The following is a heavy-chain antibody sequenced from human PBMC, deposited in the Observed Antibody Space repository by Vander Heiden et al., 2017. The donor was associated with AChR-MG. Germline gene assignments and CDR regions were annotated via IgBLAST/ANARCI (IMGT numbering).Heavy chain of an antibody. CDR2: IIPIFGTA. V-gene: IGHV1-69*01. CDR1: GATFSSYA. Sequence: QVHLVQSGAEVKKPGSSVTVSCQASGATFSSYAISWVRQAPGQGLEWMGGIIPIFGTANNAKKFQGRVTITADESTSTAYMELSSLRSEDTAVYYCARRYGSGSYFWFDPWGQGTLVTVSS. CDR3: ARRYGSGSYFWFDP. J-gene: IGHJ5*02. D-gene: IGHD3-10*01.